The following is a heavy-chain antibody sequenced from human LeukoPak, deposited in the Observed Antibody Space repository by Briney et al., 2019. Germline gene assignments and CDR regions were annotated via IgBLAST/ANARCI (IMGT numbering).Heavy chain of an antibody. CDR1: GGSISSGGYY. V-gene: IGHV4-61*08. D-gene: IGHD6-19*01. Sequence: PSQTLSLTCTVSGGSISSGGYYWSWIRQPPGKGLEWIGYIYHNGSTDYNPSLRSRVTISVDTSKNQFSVKLTSVTAADTAVYYCARHLTVPGRDYYYYGMDVWGQGTTVTVSS. CDR2: IYHNGST. J-gene: IGHJ6*02. CDR3: ARHLTVPGRDYYYYGMDV.